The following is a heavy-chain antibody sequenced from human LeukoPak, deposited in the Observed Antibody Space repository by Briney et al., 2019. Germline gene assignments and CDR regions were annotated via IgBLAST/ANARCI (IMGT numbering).Heavy chain of an antibody. Sequence: PGGSLRLSCAASGFPFSNYAMSWVRQAPGKGLEWVSAIRGSGDRTYYADSVKGRITISRDNPKNTLYLQMDSLRAEDTAVYYCAKDGYQLLSLFDYWGQGTLVTVSS. V-gene: IGHV3-23*01. D-gene: IGHD2-2*01. CDR2: IRGSGDRT. J-gene: IGHJ4*02. CDR1: GFPFSNYA. CDR3: AKDGYQLLSLFDY.